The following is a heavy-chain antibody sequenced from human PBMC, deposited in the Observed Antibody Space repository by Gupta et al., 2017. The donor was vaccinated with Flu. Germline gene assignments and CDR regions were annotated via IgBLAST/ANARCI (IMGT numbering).Heavy chain of an antibody. CDR2: ISSTGKNI. D-gene: IGHD3-16*02. J-gene: IGHJ6*03. V-gene: IGHV3-11*01. CDR3: GRERRDLVGGYYYYDRDG. Sequence: ITWIRQAPGKGLEWVAYISSTGKNIYDADSVKGRFTVARDNSRNAVFLHMGGLRAEDTATYFGGRERRDLVGGYYYYDRDGWGNGATGAVSS.